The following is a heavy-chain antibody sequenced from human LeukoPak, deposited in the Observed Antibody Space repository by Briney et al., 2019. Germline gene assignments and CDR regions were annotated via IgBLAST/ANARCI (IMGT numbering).Heavy chain of an antibody. Sequence: PGGSLRLSSAASGFTVSSYAMSWVRQAPGKGLEWVSAISGSSGSTYYADSVKGRFTISRDNSKNTLYLQINSLRAEDPAVYYCAKATLGYSYGYSDYWGQGNLVTVSS. CDR1: GFTVSSYA. D-gene: IGHD5-18*01. V-gene: IGHV3-23*01. CDR2: ISGSSGST. CDR3: AKATLGYSYGYSDY. J-gene: IGHJ4*02.